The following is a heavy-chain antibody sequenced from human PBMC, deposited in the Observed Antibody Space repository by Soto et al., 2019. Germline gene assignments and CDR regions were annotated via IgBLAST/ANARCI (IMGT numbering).Heavy chain of an antibody. J-gene: IGHJ3*02. CDR1: GGSISSGGYY. V-gene: IGHV4-31*03. CDR3: ARARPSFRAFDI. Sequence: SETLSLTCTVSGGSISSGGYYWSWIRQHPGKGLEWIGYIYYSGSTYYNPSLKSRVTISVDTSKNQFSLKLSSVTAADTAVYYCARARPSFRAFDIWGQGTMVTVSS. CDR2: IYYSGST.